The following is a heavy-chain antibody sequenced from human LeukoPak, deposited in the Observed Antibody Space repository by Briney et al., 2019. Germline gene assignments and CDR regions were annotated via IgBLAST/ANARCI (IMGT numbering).Heavy chain of an antibody. CDR3: ARAGDGYNRPHHDF. J-gene: IGHJ4*02. V-gene: IGHV7-4-1*02. Sequence: ASVKVSCKASGYSFTSYAMNWVRQAPGQGLEWMGWINTNTGNPTYAQGFTGRFVFSLDTSVTTAYLQISSLETDDTAVYYCARAGDGYNRPHHDFRGQGTLVTVSS. CDR1: GYSFTSYA. D-gene: IGHD5-24*01. CDR2: INTNTGNP.